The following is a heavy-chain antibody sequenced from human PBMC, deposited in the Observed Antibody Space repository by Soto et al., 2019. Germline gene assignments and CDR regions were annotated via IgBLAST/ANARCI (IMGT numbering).Heavy chain of an antibody. Sequence: AVTVSCKSSGYTLTKYDINCVQQATGQGLGWMGWMNPNSGNTGYAQKFQGRVTMTRNTSISTAYMELSSLRSEDTAVYYCARGLRVDWLRYWFDPNGQNMSHPGVAATYFDHWGQGTLVTVSS. CDR3: ARGLRVDWLRYWFDPNGQNMSHPGVAATYFDH. J-gene: IGHJ4*02. D-gene: IGHD3-9*01. V-gene: IGHV1-8*01. CDR2: MNPNSGNT. CDR1: GYTLTKYD.